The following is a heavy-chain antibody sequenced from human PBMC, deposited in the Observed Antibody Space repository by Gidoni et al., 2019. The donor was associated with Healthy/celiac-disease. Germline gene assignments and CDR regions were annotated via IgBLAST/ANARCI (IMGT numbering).Heavy chain of an antibody. CDR3: ARDTRITGTTYYYYGMDV. Sequence: EVQLVESGGGLVQPGGSLRLSCAASGFTFSSYSLNWVRQAPGTGLEGVSYISSSSSTIYYADSVKGRFTISRDNAKNSLYLQMNSLRDEDTAVYYCARDTRITGTTYYYYGMDVWGQGTTVTVSS. CDR2: ISSSSSTI. CDR1: GFTFSSYS. J-gene: IGHJ6*02. V-gene: IGHV3-48*02. D-gene: IGHD1-20*01.